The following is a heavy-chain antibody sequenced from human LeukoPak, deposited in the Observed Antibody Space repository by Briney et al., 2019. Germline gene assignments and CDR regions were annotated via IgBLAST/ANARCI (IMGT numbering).Heavy chain of an antibody. CDR2: IDPSDSYT. Sequence: GEPLRISCKGSGYSFTSYWISWVRKMPGKGLEWMERIDPSDSYTNYSPSFQGHVTISADKSISTAYLQWSSLKASDTAMNYCARHETVMAYYYGMDVWGQGTTVTVSS. J-gene: IGHJ6*02. V-gene: IGHV5-10-1*01. D-gene: IGHD5-24*01. CDR1: GYSFTSYW. CDR3: ARHETVMAYYYGMDV.